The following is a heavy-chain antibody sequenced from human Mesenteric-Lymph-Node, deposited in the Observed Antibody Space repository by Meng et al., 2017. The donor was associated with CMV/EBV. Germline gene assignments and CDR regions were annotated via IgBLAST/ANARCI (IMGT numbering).Heavy chain of an antibody. CDR1: GFTFSSYA. CDR2: IRYDGSTE. J-gene: IGHJ4*02. Sequence: GESLKISCAASGFTFSSYAMYWSRPAPGKGLEWVAFIRYDGSTEYYVDSVKGRFTISRDNSKDTLYLQMNNLRPDDTAVYLCSKRGGYWGQGTLVTVSS. V-gene: IGHV3-30*02. D-gene: IGHD3-16*01. CDR3: SKRGGY.